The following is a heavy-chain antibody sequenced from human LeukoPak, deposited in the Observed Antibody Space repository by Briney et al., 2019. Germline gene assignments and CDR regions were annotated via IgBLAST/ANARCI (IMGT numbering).Heavy chain of an antibody. J-gene: IGHJ5*02. CDR2: IYYSRST. Sequence: KSSETLSLTCTVSGGSISSHYLSWIRQPPGKGLEWIGYIYYSRSTNYNPSLKSRVTISVDTSKNQFSLELSSVTAADTAVYYCARDKDFFRNGWDNWFDPWGQGTLVTVSS. CDR3: ARDKDFFRNGWDNWFDP. CDR1: GGSISSHY. D-gene: IGHD6-19*01. V-gene: IGHV4-59*11.